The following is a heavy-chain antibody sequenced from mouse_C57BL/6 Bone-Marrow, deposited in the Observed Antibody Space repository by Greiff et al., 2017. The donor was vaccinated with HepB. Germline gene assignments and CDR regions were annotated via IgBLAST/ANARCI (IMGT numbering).Heavy chain of an antibody. D-gene: IGHD1-1*01. J-gene: IGHJ3*01. V-gene: IGHV3-6*01. CDR2: ISYDGSN. Sequence: VQLKQSGPGLVKPSQSLSLTCSVTGYSITSGYYWNWIRQFPGNKLEWMGYISYDGSNNYNPSLKNRISITRDTSKNQFFLKLNSVTTEDTATYYCAQIYYYGSSYGFAYWGQGTLVTVSA. CDR3: AQIYYYGSSYGFAY. CDR1: GYSITSGYY.